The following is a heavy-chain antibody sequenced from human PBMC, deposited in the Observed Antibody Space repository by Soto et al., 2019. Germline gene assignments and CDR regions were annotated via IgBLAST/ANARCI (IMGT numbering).Heavy chain of an antibody. Sequence: QVQLVQSGAEVKKPGSSVKVSCTASGGTFSSYAISWVRQAPGQGLEWMGGIIPIFGTANYAQKFQGRVTITADKSTSTAYMELSSLRSEDTAVYYCAKLRYFDWLPYYYYGMDVWGQGTTVTVSS. J-gene: IGHJ6*02. CDR1: GGTFSSYA. CDR2: IIPIFGTA. CDR3: AKLRYFDWLPYYYYGMDV. D-gene: IGHD3-9*01. V-gene: IGHV1-69*06.